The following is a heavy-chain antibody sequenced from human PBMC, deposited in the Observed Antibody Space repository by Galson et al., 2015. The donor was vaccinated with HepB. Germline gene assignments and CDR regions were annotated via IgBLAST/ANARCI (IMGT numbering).Heavy chain of an antibody. D-gene: IGHD1-14*01. CDR1: GDSVSSNSAA. CDR2: TYYRSKWYN. V-gene: IGHV6-1*01. Sequence: CAISGDSVSSNSAAWNWIRQSPSRGLEWLGRTYYRSKWYNDYAVSVKSRITINPDTSKNQFSLQLNSVTPEDTAVYYCARGGGYNWNHDKNYYYYYMDVWGKGTTVTVSS. CDR3: ARGGGYNWNHDKNYYYYYMDV. J-gene: IGHJ6*03.